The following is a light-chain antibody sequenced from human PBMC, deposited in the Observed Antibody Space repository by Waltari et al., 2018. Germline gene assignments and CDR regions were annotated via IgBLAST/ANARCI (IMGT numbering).Light chain of an antibody. CDR3: SSYTRSSTWV. CDR1: SSDVGNYTY. J-gene: IGLJ3*02. CDR2: EVT. V-gene: IGLV2-14*03. Sequence: QSALTQPASVSGSPGQSITISCTGTSSDVGNYTYVPWSQQHPGQAPKPLIYEVTNRPSGFSNRFSGSKSGNTASLTISGLQAEDEADFYCSSYTRSSTWVFGGGTKLTVL.